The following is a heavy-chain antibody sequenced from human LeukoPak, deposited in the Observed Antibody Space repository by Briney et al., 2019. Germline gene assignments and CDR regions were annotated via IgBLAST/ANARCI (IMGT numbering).Heavy chain of an antibody. CDR3: ARVPTAILVLDY. J-gene: IGHJ4*02. V-gene: IGHV4-34*01. CDR1: GGSFSGYY. D-gene: IGHD2-2*01. Sequence: SETLSLTCAVYGGSFSGYYWSWIRQPPGKGLKWIGEINHSGSTNYNPSLKSRVTISVDTPKNQFSLKLSSVTAADTAVYYCARVPTAILVLDYWGQGTLVTVTS. CDR2: INHSGST.